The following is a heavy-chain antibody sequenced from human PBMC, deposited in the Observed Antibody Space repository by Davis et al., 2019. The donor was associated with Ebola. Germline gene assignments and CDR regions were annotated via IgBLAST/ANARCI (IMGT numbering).Heavy chain of an antibody. J-gene: IGHJ5*02. CDR1: GYSISSGYY. Sequence: SETLSLTCTVPGYSISSGYYWGWIRQPPGKGLEWIGSIYHSGSTYYNPSLKSRDTISVDTSKNQFSLKLSSVTAADTAVYYCARGKRWTHFLSWFDTWGQGTLVTVSS. CDR2: IYHSGST. V-gene: IGHV4-38-2*02. CDR3: ARGKRWTHFLSWFDT. D-gene: IGHD2-15*01.